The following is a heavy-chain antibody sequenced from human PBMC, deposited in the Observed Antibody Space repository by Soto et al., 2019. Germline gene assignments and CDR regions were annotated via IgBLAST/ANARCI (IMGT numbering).Heavy chain of an antibody. V-gene: IGHV1-8*01. CDR2: MNPNSGNT. Sequence: RASVKVSCKASGYTFTSYDINWVRQATGQGLEWMGWMNPNSGNTGYAQKFQGRVTMTRNTSISTAYMELSSLRSEDTAVYYCARGRVAAAGDGDYFDYWGQGPLVTVSS. D-gene: IGHD6-13*01. CDR1: GYTFTSYD. CDR3: ARGRVAAAGDGDYFDY. J-gene: IGHJ4*02.